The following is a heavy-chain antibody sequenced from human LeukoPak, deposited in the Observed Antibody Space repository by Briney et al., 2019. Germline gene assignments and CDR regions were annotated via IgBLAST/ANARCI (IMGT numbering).Heavy chain of an antibody. J-gene: IGHJ4*02. V-gene: IGHV4-39*07. D-gene: IGHD7-27*01. CDR3: ARDYWGSLDY. Sequence: SETLSLTCTVSGGSISSSSYYWDWIRQSPGKGLEWLGSIYYVGSTYYNPSLESRVTISVDTSENQIYLNLTSVTAADTAVYYCARDYWGSLDYWGQGILVTVSS. CDR1: GGSISSSSYY. CDR2: IYYVGST.